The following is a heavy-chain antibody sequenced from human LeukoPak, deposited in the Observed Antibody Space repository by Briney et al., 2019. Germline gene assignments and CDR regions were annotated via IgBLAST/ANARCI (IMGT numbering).Heavy chain of an antibody. Sequence: GGSLRLSCAASGFTFSSYGMHWVRQAPGKGLEWVAVISYDGSNRFYADSVKGRFTISRDNSKNTLTLQMNSLRVEDTALYYCASQYYFDSSGADYWGQGTLVTVSS. CDR1: GFTFSSYG. J-gene: IGHJ4*02. D-gene: IGHD3-22*01. V-gene: IGHV3-30*03. CDR3: ASQYYFDSSGADY. CDR2: ISYDGSNR.